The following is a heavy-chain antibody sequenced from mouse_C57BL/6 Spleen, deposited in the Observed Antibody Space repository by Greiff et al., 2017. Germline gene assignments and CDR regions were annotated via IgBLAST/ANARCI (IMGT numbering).Heavy chain of an antibody. CDR2: IWSGGST. Sequence: VKLQESGPGLVQPSQSLSITCTVSGFSLTSYGVHWVRQSPGKGLEWLGVIWSGGSTDYNAAFISRLSISKDNSKSQVFFKMNSLQADDTAIYYCARTTTVVATSYWYFDVWGTGTTVTVSS. CDR1: GFSLTSYG. D-gene: IGHD1-1*01. CDR3: ARTTTVVATSYWYFDV. J-gene: IGHJ1*03. V-gene: IGHV2-2*01.